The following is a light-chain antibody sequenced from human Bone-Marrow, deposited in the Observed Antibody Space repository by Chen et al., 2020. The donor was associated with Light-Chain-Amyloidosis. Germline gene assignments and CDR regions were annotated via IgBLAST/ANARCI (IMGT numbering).Light chain of an antibody. CDR1: QDIGDW. Sequence: DIRMTQSPPTLSASVGDRVTITCRASQDIGDWLAWFQQKPGKAPYLLIYKASNLQRGVPSRFTGRGAGTEFTLTLDSLQPDDFAPYFCQQYKRYTVTFGQGTQL. V-gene: IGKV1-5*03. CDR2: KAS. J-gene: IGKJ2*01. CDR3: QQYKRYTVT.